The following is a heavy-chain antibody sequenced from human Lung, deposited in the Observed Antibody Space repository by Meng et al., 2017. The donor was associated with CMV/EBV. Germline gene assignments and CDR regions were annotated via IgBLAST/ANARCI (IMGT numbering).Heavy chain of an antibody. Sequence: TFSSYAMHWVRQAPGKGLEWVAVISYDGSNKYYADSVKGRFTIYRDNSKNTLYLQMNSLRAEDTAVYYCARGPTYYDFWSGYYRWFDPWGQGTLVTVSS. D-gene: IGHD3-3*01. CDR2: ISYDGSNK. J-gene: IGHJ5*02. V-gene: IGHV3-30*04. CDR3: ARGPTYYDFWSGYYRWFDP. CDR1: TFSSYA.